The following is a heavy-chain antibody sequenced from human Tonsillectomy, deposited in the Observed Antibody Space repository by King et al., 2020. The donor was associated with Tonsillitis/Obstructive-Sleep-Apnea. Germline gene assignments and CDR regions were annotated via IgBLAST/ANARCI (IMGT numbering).Heavy chain of an antibody. CDR1: GGSISSYY. Sequence: VQLQESGPGLVKPSETLSLTCTVSGGSISSYYWSWIRQPPGKGLEWIGYIYYSGSTNYNPSLKSRVTISVDTSKNQFSLKLSSVTAADTAVYYCARVTRTILTAMVEGKQDDAFDIWGQGTMVTVSS. V-gene: IGHV4-59*01. CDR2: IYYSGST. CDR3: ARVTRTILTAMVEGKQDDAFDI. D-gene: IGHD5-18*01. J-gene: IGHJ3*02.